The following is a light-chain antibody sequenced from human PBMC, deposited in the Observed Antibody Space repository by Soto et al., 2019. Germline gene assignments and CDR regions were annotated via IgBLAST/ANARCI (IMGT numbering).Light chain of an antibody. J-gene: IGLJ1*01. V-gene: IGLV2-8*01. Sequence: QSSLTQPPSASGSPGQSVTISCTGTSSDVGGYNYVSWYQQHPGKAPKLIIYEVTKRPSGVPDRFSGSKSGNTASLTVSGLQTEDEADYYCNSYADSNHYVFGSGTKLTVL. CDR3: NSYADSNHYV. CDR1: SSDVGGYNY. CDR2: EVT.